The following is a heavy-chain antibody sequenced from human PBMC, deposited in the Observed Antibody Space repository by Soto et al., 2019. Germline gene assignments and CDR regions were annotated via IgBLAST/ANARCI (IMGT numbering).Heavy chain of an antibody. CDR3: ARARALLRGYPLDS. J-gene: IGHJ4*02. V-gene: IGHV4-61*03. Sequence: QVQLQESGPGLVKPSETLSLTCTVSGDSVTSGSYFWTWIRQPPGKRLEWIGYVYSSGGNTYNPSLKSRVTIALHTSKTHSALELNSVTAADTAVFYSARARALLRGYPLDSWGQGTLVTVSS. CDR1: GDSVTSGSYF. D-gene: IGHD3-10*01. CDR2: VYSSGGN.